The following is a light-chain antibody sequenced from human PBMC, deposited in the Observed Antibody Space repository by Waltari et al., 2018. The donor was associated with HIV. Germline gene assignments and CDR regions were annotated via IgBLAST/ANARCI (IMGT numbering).Light chain of an antibody. CDR2: EVT. J-gene: IGLJ2*01. Sequence: QSALTQPPSASGSPGQSVTISCTGTSSDIGGFVSWYQQHSGKAPKLMIYEVTKRPSGGPDPFSGSTSGNPAPLAVSWLQAEDEADYYCPSWDGSLDCVVFGGGTKLTVL. CDR1: SSDIGGF. CDR3: PSWDGSLDCVV. V-gene: IGLV2-8*01.